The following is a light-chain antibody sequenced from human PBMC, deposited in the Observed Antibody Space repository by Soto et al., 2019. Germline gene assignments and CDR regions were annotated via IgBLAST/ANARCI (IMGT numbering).Light chain of an antibody. CDR1: QSISRW. CDR3: QPYKDYWT. Sequence: QMTQSPSNPSSSVGDRVTITCRASQSISRWLAWYQQKPGKAPKLLIYETSSLEDGVPSRFTGIGSGTEFSLTITSLEPEDFASYYCQPYKDYWTFGQGTKVDIK. V-gene: IGKV1-5*03. J-gene: IGKJ1*01. CDR2: ETS.